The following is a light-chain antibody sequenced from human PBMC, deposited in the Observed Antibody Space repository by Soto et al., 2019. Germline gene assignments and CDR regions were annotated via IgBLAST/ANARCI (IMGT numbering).Light chain of an antibody. CDR1: SSDIGSYNY. V-gene: IGLV2-14*01. CDR3: SSYTSSSTVI. Sequence: QSVLTQPASVSGSPGQSITISCSGTSSDIGSYNYVSWYQQHPGKAPKLMIYEVSNRPSGVSNRFSGSKSGYTASLTISGLQAEDEADYYCSSYTSSSTVIFGGRTQLTVL. J-gene: IGLJ2*01. CDR2: EVS.